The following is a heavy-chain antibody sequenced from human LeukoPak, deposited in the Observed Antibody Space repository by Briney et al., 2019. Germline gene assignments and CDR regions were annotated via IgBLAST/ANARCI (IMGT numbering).Heavy chain of an antibody. CDR1: GYTFTSYY. CDR2: INPSGGST. D-gene: IGHD6-19*01. V-gene: IGHV1-46*01. Sequence: ASVKVSCKASGYTFTSYYMHWVRQAPGQGLEWMGIINPSGGSTTYAEKFQGRVTMTRDTSISTAYMELSRLRSDDTAVYYCARDLSSGQFDPWGQGTLVTVSS. CDR3: ARDLSSGQFDP. J-gene: IGHJ5*02.